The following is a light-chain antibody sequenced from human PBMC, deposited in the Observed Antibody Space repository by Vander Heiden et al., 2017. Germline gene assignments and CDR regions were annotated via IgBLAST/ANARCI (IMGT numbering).Light chain of an antibody. V-gene: IGKV4-1*01. J-gene: IGKJ1*01. CDR2: WAS. Sequence: DIVMTQSRDFLAVSLGERPTINCKSSQSVLYSSNNKNYLAWYQQKPGQPPKLLIYWASTRESGVPDRFSGSGSGTDFTLTISSLQAEDVAVYYCQQYYSTPPTFGQGTKVEIK. CDR1: QSVLYSSNNKNY. CDR3: QQYYSTPPT.